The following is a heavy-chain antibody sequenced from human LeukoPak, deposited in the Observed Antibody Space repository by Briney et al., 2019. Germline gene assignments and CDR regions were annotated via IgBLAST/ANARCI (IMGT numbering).Heavy chain of an antibody. CDR3: TNWAATIRNFYY. V-gene: IGHV1-2*02. J-gene: IGHJ4*02. CDR2: IDTNSGGT. CDR1: GYTFTDYY. D-gene: IGHD5-12*01. Sequence: GASVNVSCKASGYTFTDYYMHWVRQAPGQGLEWIGWIDTNSGGTNFAQKFQGRVTMTTDTSITTAYMELTRLRSDDTAVYYCTNWAATIRNFYYWGQGTLVTVSS.